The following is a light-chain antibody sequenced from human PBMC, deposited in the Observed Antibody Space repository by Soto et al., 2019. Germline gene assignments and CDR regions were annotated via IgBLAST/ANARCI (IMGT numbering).Light chain of an antibody. CDR2: DVN. V-gene: IGLV2-14*03. Sequence: QSALTQPASVSGSPGQSITIACTGTSSDVGGYNSVSWYQQHPGKVPKLIIYDVNNRPSGGSWRFSGSKSGNTSSLTVSGLQAEDEDDYYCRSYASSSTLVFGGGTQLTVL. J-gene: IGLJ2*01. CDR3: RSYASSSTLV. CDR1: SSDVGGYNS.